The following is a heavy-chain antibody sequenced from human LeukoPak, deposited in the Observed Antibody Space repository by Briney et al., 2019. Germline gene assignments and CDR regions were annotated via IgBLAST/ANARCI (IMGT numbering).Heavy chain of an antibody. V-gene: IGHV5-51*01. CDR2: IDPRDSAT. CDR3: ARLPTTDDAFDI. CDR1: GYSFTTHW. J-gene: IGHJ3*02. D-gene: IGHD4-17*01. Sequence: GESLKISCKASGYSFTTHWIGWVRQMPGLGLEWMGIIDPRDSATRYSPSLQGQVTISADKSLSTAYVQWSRLKASDTAMYYCARLPTTDDAFDIWGQGTMVVVSS.